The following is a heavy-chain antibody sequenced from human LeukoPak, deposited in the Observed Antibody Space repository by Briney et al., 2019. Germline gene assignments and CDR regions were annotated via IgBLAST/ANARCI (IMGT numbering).Heavy chain of an antibody. J-gene: IGHJ5*02. CDR2: INHSGRA. V-gene: IGHV4-34*01. Sequence: LETLSLTCAVSGGSFSGYYWTWIRQPPGKGLEWIGEINHSGRANYNPSLKSRVIISVDTSKNQFSLKLNSVTAADTAVYYCARPLGYCSDSRCPQSWFDPWGQGTLVTVSS. D-gene: IGHD2-15*01. CDR3: ARPLGYCSDSRCPQSWFDP. CDR1: GGSFSGYY.